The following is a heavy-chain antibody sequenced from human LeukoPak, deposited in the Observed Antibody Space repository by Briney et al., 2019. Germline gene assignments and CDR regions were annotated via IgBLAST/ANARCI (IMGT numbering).Heavy chain of an antibody. CDR1: GFTFSSYA. J-gene: IGHJ4*02. Sequence: GGSLRLSCAASGFTFSSYAMHWVRQAPGKGLKWVAVISYDGSNKYYADSVKGRFTISRDNSKNTLYLQMNSLRAEDTAVYYCARDRLTAADYWGQGTLVTVSS. CDR2: ISYDGSNK. D-gene: IGHD2-2*01. CDR3: ARDRLTAADY. V-gene: IGHV3-30-3*01.